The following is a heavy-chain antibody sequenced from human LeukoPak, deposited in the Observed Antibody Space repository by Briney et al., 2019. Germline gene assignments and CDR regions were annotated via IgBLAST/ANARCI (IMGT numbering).Heavy chain of an antibody. Sequence: GESLKISCKGSGYSFTSYWIGWVRQMPGKGLEWMGIIYPGDSDTRYSPSFQGQVTISADKSINTAYLQWSSLKASDTAIYYCARHEICSSTSCYSIYWGQGTLVAVSS. CDR1: GYSFTSYW. V-gene: IGHV5-51*01. J-gene: IGHJ4*02. CDR2: IYPGDSDT. CDR3: ARHEICSSTSCYSIY. D-gene: IGHD2-2*01.